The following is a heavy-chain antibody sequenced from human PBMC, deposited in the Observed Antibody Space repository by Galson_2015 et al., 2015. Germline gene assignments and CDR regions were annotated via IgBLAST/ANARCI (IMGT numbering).Heavy chain of an antibody. CDR1: GFTFSSYW. CDR2: IKQDGSEK. J-gene: IGHJ4*02. D-gene: IGHD3-3*01. Sequence: SLRLSCAASGFTFSSYWMSWVRQAPGKGLEWVANIKQDGSEKYYVDSVKGRFTISRDNAKNSLYLQMNSLRAEDTAVYYCARTGQSYDFWSGSLNYWGQGTLVTVSS. CDR3: ARTGQSYDFWSGSLNY. V-gene: IGHV3-7*01.